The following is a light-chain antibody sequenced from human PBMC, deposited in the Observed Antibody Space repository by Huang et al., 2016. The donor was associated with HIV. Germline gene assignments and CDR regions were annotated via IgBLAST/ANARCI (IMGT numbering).Light chain of an antibody. J-gene: IGKJ2*01. V-gene: IGKV3-15*01. Sequence: ELLMTQSPATLSVSPGEGATLSCRASQSIGYNLAWYQQKPGQAPRLLIYCAATRATGIPARFSGSGSGTDFTLTISSLQSEDCAVYYCHQYDNWPPHTFGQGTRVEIK. CDR1: QSIGYN. CDR3: HQYDNWPPHT. CDR2: CAA.